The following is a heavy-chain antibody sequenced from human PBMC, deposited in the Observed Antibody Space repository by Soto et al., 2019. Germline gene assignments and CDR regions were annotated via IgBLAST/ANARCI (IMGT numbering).Heavy chain of an antibody. CDR1: GGSIGSYY. Sequence: TSETLSLTCTVSGGSIGSYYWSWIRQPPGKGLEWIGYIYYSGSTNYNPSLKSRVTISVDTSKNQFSLKLSSVTAADTAVYYCARRYGGSIDYWGQGTLVTVSS. D-gene: IGHD2-15*01. J-gene: IGHJ4*02. CDR2: IYYSGST. CDR3: ARRYGGSIDY. V-gene: IGHV4-59*08.